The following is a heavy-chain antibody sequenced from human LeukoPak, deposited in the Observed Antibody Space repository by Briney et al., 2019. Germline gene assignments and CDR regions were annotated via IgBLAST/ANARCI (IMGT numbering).Heavy chain of an antibody. CDR2: INHSGNT. CDR3: ARHAPLGYSSVWYPPPNWFDP. J-gene: IGHJ5*02. Sequence: SETLSLTCAVYGGSFSGYYWSWICQPPGKGLEWIGEINHSGNTNYNPSLKSRVTISVDTSKNHFSLKLSSVTAADTAVYYCARHAPLGYSSVWYPPPNWFDPWGQGTLVTVSS. CDR1: GGSFSGYY. D-gene: IGHD6-19*01. V-gene: IGHV4-34*01.